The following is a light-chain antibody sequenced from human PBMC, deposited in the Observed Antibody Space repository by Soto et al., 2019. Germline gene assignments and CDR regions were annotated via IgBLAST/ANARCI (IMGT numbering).Light chain of an antibody. CDR2: ATS. CDR1: QGFHSW. V-gene: IGKV1-12*01. Sequence: DIQMTQSPSSVSASIGDRVTITCRASQGFHSWLAWYQQKPGKAPKLLIYATSTLQSGVPSRFSASGSGTDFTLTISSLQPEDFATYYCQQANSFPWTFGQGTKVEIK. CDR3: QQANSFPWT. J-gene: IGKJ1*01.